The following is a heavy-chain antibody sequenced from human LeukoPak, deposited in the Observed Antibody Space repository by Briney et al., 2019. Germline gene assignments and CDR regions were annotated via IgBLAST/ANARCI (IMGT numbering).Heavy chain of an antibody. Sequence: GGSLRLSCAASGFTFSSYWMHWVRQAPGKGLVWVSRISSDGSSTSYANSVKGRFTISRDNAKNTLYLQMNSLRAEDTAVYYCARDQYYDIMTGYYSAFDIWGQGTMVTVSS. CDR3: ARDQYYDIMTGYYSAFDI. J-gene: IGHJ3*02. V-gene: IGHV3-74*01. D-gene: IGHD3-9*01. CDR2: ISSDGSST. CDR1: GFTFSSYW.